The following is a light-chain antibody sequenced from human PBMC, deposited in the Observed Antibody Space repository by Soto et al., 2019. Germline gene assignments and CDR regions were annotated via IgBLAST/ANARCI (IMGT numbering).Light chain of an antibody. CDR3: ATWDDSLSGLV. J-gene: IGLJ2*01. Sequence: QSVLTQPPSASGTPGQRVTISCSGSSSNIGNNYVYWYQHLPGTAPKLLIYRSSQRPSGVPDRFSGSKSGTSASLAIGGLRSEDEADYYCATWDDSLSGLVFGGGTKLTVL. CDR1: SSNIGNNY. V-gene: IGLV1-47*01. CDR2: RSS.